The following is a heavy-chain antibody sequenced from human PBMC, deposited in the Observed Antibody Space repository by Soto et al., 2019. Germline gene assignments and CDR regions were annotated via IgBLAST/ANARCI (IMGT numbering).Heavy chain of an antibody. CDR1: GFTFSSYG. CDR3: ARVVPGSWYMPLDY. V-gene: IGHV3-33*01. D-gene: IGHD6-13*01. Sequence: GGSLRLSCAASGFTFSSYGMHWVRQAPGKGLEWVAVIWYDGSNKYYADSVKGRFTISRDNSKNTLYLQMNSLRAEDTAVYYCARVVPGSWYMPLDYWGQGTLVTVSS. J-gene: IGHJ4*02. CDR2: IWYDGSNK.